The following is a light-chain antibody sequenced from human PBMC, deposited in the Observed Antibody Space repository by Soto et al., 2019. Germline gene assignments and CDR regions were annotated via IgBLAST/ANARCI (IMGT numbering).Light chain of an antibody. Sequence: QSVLTQPPSASGTPGQRVTISCSGSSSNIGSNSVNWYQQLPGPAPKLLIYSNNQRPSGVPDRFSGSKSGTSASLAISGLQSEDEADYYCAAWDDSLNGQVFGGRTKLTVL. CDR2: SNN. CDR3: AAWDDSLNGQV. J-gene: IGLJ3*02. V-gene: IGLV1-44*01. CDR1: SSNIGSNS.